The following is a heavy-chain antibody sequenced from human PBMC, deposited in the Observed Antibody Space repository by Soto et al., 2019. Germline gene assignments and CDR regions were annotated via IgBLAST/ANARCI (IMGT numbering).Heavy chain of an antibody. V-gene: IGHV1-18*01. CDR1: GYTFTNYG. J-gene: IGHJ3*01. Sequence: QVHLVQSGAEVKSPGASVKISCKTSGYTFTNYGITWVRQAPGQGLEWVGWVNGDSGNTNYAPKMEGRVTMTTDASTSTADMELRRLRSDDTGVYYCSRGSGLNDGSDLWGQVTVVTV. CDR2: VNGDSGNT. CDR3: SRGSGLNDGSDL.